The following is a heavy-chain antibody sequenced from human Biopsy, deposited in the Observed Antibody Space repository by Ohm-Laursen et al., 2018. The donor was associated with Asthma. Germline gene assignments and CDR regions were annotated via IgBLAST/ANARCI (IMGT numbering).Heavy chain of an antibody. CDR3: ASESYLRGFGHTLDL. D-gene: IGHD5-12*01. CDR1: GFTFRHHA. J-gene: IGHJ5*02. CDR2: ILSDGGEP. V-gene: IGHV3-33*01. Sequence: SLRLSCAASGFTFRHHALHWVRQAPGKGLEWVAFILSDGGEPSYADSVKGRFSISRDNSKSTVYLQMNSLRAGDTAVYYCASESYLRGFGHTLDLWGQGTQVTFS.